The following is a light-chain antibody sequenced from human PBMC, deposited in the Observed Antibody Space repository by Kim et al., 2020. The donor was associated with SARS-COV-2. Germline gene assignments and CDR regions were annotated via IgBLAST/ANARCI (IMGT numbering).Light chain of an antibody. CDR1: SSNIGTNT. V-gene: IGLV1-44*01. CDR2: TYN. J-gene: IGLJ3*02. CDR3: AAWDDRLNGWV. Sequence: QSVLTQPPSASGTPGQRVTISCSGSSSNIGTNTVTWYQQLPGTAPKHLISTYNQRPSGVPDRLSGSRSGTSASLAISGLQSEDEATYYCAAWDDRLNGWVFGGGTQLTVL.